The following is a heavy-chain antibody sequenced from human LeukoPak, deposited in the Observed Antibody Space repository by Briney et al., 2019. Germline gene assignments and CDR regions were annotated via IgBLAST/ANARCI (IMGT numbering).Heavy chain of an antibody. Sequence: ASVKVSYKASGYTFTSYDINWVRQATGQGLEWMGWISAYNGNTNYAQKLQGRVTMTTDTSTSTAYMELRSLRSDDTAVYYCARDRVLSKSYDSSGYKGGPLLHWGQGTLVTVSS. V-gene: IGHV1-18*01. CDR2: ISAYNGNT. D-gene: IGHD3-22*01. CDR3: ARDRVLSKSYDSSGYKGGPLLH. CDR1: GYTFTSYD. J-gene: IGHJ4*02.